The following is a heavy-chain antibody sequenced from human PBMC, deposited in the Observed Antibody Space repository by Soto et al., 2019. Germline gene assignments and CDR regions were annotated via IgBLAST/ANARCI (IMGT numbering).Heavy chain of an antibody. J-gene: IGHJ4*02. V-gene: IGHV4-59*01. Sequence: SETLSLTCTVSGGSISSYYWSWIRQPPGKGLEWIGYIYYSGSTNYNPSLKSRVTVSVDTSKNQFSLKLSSVTAADTAVYYCARRYGASFDYWGQGTLVTVSS. CDR2: IYYSGST. D-gene: IGHD4-17*01. CDR3: ARRYGASFDY. CDR1: GGSISSYY.